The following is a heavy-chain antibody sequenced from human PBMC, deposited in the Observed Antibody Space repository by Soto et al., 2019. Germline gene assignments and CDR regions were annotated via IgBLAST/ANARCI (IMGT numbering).Heavy chain of an antibody. CDR3: VRCKGVSEGAFVL. V-gene: IGHV3-74*03. CDR1: GFTFRSYS. D-gene: IGHD3-10*01. Sequence: EVQVVESGGDLVQPGGSLRLSCTASGFTFRSYSMHWVRQAPGKGPVWVSGIDNDGSVTVYADTVEGRFTISSDNVKNELNLQVNSLGVEDTAVYYCVRCKGVSEGAFVLWGQGTMVTVSS. CDR2: IDNDGSVT. J-gene: IGHJ3*01.